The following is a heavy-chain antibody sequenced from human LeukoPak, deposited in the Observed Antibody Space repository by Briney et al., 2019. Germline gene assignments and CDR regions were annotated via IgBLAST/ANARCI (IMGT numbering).Heavy chain of an antibody. CDR1: GYTFTSYG. J-gene: IGHJ3*02. D-gene: IGHD6-6*01. CDR3: ARVAARQLNEAFDI. V-gene: IGHV1-18*01. CDR2: ISAYNGIT. Sequence: GASVKVSCKASGYTFTSYGISWVRQAPGQGLEWMGWISAYNGITSYGEKLQGRVSMTTDTSTTTAYMELRSLRSDDTAVYYCARVAARQLNEAFDIWGQGTMVTVSP.